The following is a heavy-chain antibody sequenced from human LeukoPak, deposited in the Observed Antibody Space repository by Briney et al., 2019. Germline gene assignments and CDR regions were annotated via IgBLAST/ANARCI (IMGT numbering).Heavy chain of an antibody. D-gene: IGHD2-15*01. CDR2: MNPNSGNT. Sequence: APVKVSCKASGYTFTSCDINWVRQATGQGLEWMGWMNPNSGNTGYAQKFQGRVTMTRNTSISTAYMELSSLRSEDTAVYYCARGPLLGYCSGGSCQSGMDVWGQATTVTVSS. CDR3: ARGPLLGYCSGGSCQSGMDV. V-gene: IGHV1-8*01. CDR1: GYTFTSCD. J-gene: IGHJ6*02.